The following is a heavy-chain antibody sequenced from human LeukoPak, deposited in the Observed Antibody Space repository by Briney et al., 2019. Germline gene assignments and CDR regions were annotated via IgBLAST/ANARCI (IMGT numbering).Heavy chain of an antibody. CDR3: ARDPYCSSTSCYNPLYY. CDR1: GYTFTSYG. J-gene: IGHJ4*02. CDR2: ISAYNGNT. D-gene: IGHD2-2*02. Sequence: ASVKVSCKASGYTFTSYGISWVRQAPGQGLEWMGWISAYNGNTNYAQKLQGRATMTTDTSTSTAYMELRSLRSDDTAVYYCARDPYCSSTSCYNPLYYWGQGTLVTVSS. V-gene: IGHV1-18*01.